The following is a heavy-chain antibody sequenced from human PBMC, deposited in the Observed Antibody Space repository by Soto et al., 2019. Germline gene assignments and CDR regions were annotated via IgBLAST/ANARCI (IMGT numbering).Heavy chain of an antibody. CDR2: IYYSGST. V-gene: IGHV4-59*01. CDR3: ARLGRVLRSTYYYYMDV. J-gene: IGHJ6*03. CDR1: GGSISSYY. Sequence: SETLSLTCTVSGGSISSYYWSWIRQPPGKGLEWIGYIYYSGSTNYNPSLKSRVTISVDTSKNQFSLKLSSVTAADTAVYYCARLGRVLRSTYYYYMDVWGKGTTVTVSS. D-gene: IGHD3-3*01.